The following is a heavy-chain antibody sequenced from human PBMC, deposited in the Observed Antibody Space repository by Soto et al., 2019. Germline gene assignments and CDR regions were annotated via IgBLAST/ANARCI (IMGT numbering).Heavy chain of an antibody. Sequence: SETLSLTCTVSGGSISSSSYYWSWIRQPPGKGLEWIGYIYYSGSTNYNPSLKSRVTISVDTSKNQFSLKLSSVTAADTAVYYCARQGPYGMDVWGQGTTVTVS. V-gene: IGHV4-61*05. CDR2: IYYSGST. J-gene: IGHJ6*02. CDR1: GGSISSSSYY. CDR3: ARQGPYGMDV.